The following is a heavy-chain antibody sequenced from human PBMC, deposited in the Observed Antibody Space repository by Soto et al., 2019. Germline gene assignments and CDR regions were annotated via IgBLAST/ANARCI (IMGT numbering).Heavy chain of an antibody. J-gene: IGHJ5*02. CDR3: ARESGIAAAGTINWFDP. CDR2: INPSGGST. CDR1: GYTFTSYY. Sequence: AASVKVSCKASGYTFTSYYMHWVRQAPGQGLEWMGIINPSGGSTSYAQKFQGRVTMTSDTSTSTVYMELSSLRSEDTAVYYSARESGIAAAGTINWFDPWGQGTLVTVSS. V-gene: IGHV1-46*01. D-gene: IGHD6-13*01.